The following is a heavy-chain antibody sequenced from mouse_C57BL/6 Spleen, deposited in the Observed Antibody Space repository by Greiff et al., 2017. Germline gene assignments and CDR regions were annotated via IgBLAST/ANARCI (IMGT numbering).Heavy chain of an antibody. D-gene: IGHD4-1*01. V-gene: IGHV5-17*01. Sequence: EVKLMESGGGLVKPGGSLKLSCAASGFTFSDSGMHWVRQAPEKGLEWVAYISSGSSTIYYAATVKGRFTISRDNAKNTLFLQMTSLRSEDTARYYCARDWGYYWGQGTTLTVSS. CDR2: ISSGSSTI. CDR3: ARDWGYY. J-gene: IGHJ2*01. CDR1: GFTFSDSG.